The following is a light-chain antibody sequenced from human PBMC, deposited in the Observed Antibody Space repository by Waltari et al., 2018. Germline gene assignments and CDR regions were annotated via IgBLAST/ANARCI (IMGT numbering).Light chain of an antibody. CDR1: TSSIGSNY. V-gene: IGLV1-44*01. Sequence: QSVLTQPPSAPGTPGQRVTISCSGGTSSIGSNYVNWYQQLPGAAPQLLIYSTYQRASGVPDRFSGSKSGTAASLAISGLQSEDEADYYCAAWDDSLNGVLFGGGTKLTVL. J-gene: IGLJ2*01. CDR3: AAWDDSLNGVL. CDR2: STY.